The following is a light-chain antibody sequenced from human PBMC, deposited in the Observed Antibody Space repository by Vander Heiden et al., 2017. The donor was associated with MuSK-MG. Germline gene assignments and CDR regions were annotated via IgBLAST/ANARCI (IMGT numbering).Light chain of an antibody. J-gene: IGKJ5*01. CDR1: QSVSSN. CDR2: GAS. Sequence: EIVMTQSPATLSVSPGERATLSCRASQSVSSNLAWYQQKPGQAPRLLIYGASTRATGIPARFSGSGSGTEFTLTISSLQSEDFAVYYCQQYKNWLQITFGQGTRLEIK. CDR3: QQYKNWLQIT. V-gene: IGKV3-15*01.